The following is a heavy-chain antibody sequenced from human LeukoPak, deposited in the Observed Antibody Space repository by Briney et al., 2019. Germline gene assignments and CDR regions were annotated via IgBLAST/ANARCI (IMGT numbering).Heavy chain of an antibody. CDR3: AKDGERLLWFGELLYNPPHFDH. J-gene: IGHJ4*02. D-gene: IGHD3-10*01. CDR2: ISYDGSNK. V-gene: IGHV3-30*18. Sequence: PGGSLRLSCAASGFTFSSYGMHWVRQAPGKGLEWVAVISYDGSNKYYADSVKGRFTISRDNSKNTLYLQMNSLRAEDTAVYYCAKDGERLLWFGELLYNPPHFDHWGQGTLVTVSS. CDR1: GFTFSSYG.